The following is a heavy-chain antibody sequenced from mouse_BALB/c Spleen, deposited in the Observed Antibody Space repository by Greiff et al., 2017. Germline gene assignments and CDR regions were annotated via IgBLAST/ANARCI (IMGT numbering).Heavy chain of an antibody. Sequence: EVKVVESGGGLVKPGGSLKLSCAASGFTFSDYYMYWVRQTPEKRLEWVATISDGGSYTYYPDSVKGRFTISRDNAKNNLYLQMSSLKSEDTAMYYCARNYDYDGFYYAMDYWGQGTSVTVSS. V-gene: IGHV5-4*02. J-gene: IGHJ4*01. CDR1: GFTFSDYY. CDR3: ARNYDYDGFYYAMDY. CDR2: ISDGGSYT. D-gene: IGHD2-4*01.